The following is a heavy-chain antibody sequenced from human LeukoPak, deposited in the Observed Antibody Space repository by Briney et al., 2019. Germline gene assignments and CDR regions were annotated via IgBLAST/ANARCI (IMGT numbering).Heavy chain of an antibody. D-gene: IGHD3-22*01. CDR1: GFTFSSYA. CDR2: ISGSGSST. CDR3: AREVGITMTSYYYYGMDV. V-gene: IGHV3-23*01. J-gene: IGHJ6*02. Sequence: GGSLRLSCAASGFTFSSYAMSWVRQAPGKGLEWVSAISGSGSSTYYADSVKGRFTISRDNSKNTVYLQMNSLRAEDTAVYYCAREVGITMTSYYYYGMDVWGQGTTVTVSS.